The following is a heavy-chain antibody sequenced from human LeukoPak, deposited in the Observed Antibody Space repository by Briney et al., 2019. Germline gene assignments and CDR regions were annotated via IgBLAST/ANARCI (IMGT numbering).Heavy chain of an antibody. J-gene: IGHJ4*02. Sequence: GGSLRLSCAASGFTFSSYAMSWVRQAPGKGLEWVSAISGSGGSTYYADSVKGRFTISRDNSKNTLYLQMNSLRAEDTAVYYCAKLLWRGIAAAGTGDYWGQGTLVTVSS. CDR1: GFTFSSYA. CDR2: ISGSGGST. CDR3: AKLLWRGIAAAGTGDY. V-gene: IGHV3-23*01. D-gene: IGHD6-13*01.